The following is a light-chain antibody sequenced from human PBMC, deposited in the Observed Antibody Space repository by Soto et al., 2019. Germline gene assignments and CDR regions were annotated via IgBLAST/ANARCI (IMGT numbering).Light chain of an antibody. CDR3: QQYYNWPRT. CDR1: QSIGSN. CDR2: GAS. J-gene: IGKJ1*01. Sequence: EIVMTQSPATLSVSPGERATLSCRASQSIGSNLAWYLQKPGQAPRLLIYGASTRETGLPAMFSGSGAGTECTRTISNLQSEDVAVYYCQQYYNWPRTFGQGTKVDIK. V-gene: IGKV3-15*01.